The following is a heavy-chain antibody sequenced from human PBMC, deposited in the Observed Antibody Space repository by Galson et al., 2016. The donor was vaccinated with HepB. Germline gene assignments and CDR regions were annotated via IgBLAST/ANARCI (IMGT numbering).Heavy chain of an antibody. V-gene: IGHV4-59*01. D-gene: IGHD5-12*01. CDR1: GGSISTYY. CDR3: ARERGGDSGYGHNWFDP. J-gene: IGHJ5*02. CDR2: IYYSGNT. Sequence: SETLSLTCSVSGGSISTYYWSWIRQPPGKGLEWIGYIYYSGNTKYNPSLKSRVTISVDPSKNQLSLKLSSVTAADTAMYYCARERGGDSGYGHNWFDPWGHGTQVTVSS.